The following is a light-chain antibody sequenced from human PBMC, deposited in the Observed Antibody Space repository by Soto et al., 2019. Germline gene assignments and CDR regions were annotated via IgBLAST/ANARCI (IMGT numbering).Light chain of an antibody. J-gene: IGLJ1*01. V-gene: IGLV3-1*01. CDR2: QDN. Sequence: SYELTQPPSVSVSPGQTATVTCSGDKLGDKYVCWYQQRPGQSPVLVIYQDNKRPSGIPERFSGSNSGNTATLTINGTQSMDEANYYCQAWDSNTYVFGSGTKLTVL. CDR3: QAWDSNTYV. CDR1: KLGDKY.